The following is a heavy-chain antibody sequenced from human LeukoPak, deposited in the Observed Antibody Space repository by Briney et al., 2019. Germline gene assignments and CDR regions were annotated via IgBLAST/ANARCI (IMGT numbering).Heavy chain of an antibody. CDR2: ISSSDSYI. D-gene: IGHD6-19*01. CDR1: GFTFSTYT. J-gene: IGHJ4*02. V-gene: IGHV3-21*01. CDR3: ATYSSAFSY. Sequence: GGSLRLSCAASGFTFSTYTMNWVRQTPGKGLEWVSSISSSDSYIYYADSVKGRFTISRDNAKNSLYLQMNSLRAADTAVYYCATYSSAFSYWGQGTLVTVSS.